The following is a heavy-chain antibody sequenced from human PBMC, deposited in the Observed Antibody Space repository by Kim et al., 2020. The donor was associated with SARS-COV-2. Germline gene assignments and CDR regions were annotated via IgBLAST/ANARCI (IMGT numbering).Heavy chain of an antibody. V-gene: IGHV3-30*18. CDR1: GFTFSSYG. Sequence: GGSLRLSCAASGFTFSSYGMHWVRQAPGKGLEWVAVISYDGSNKYYADSVKGRFTISRDNSKNTLYLQMNSLRAEDTAVYYCAKGHSSYCSSTSCFAYGMDVWGQGTTVTVSS. D-gene: IGHD2-2*01. J-gene: IGHJ6*02. CDR2: ISYDGSNK. CDR3: AKGHSSYCSSTSCFAYGMDV.